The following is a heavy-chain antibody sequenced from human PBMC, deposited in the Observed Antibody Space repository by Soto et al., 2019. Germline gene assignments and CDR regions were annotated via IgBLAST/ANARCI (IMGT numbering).Heavy chain of an antibody. V-gene: IGHV4-61*01. D-gene: IGHD3-3*01. CDR2: IYYSGST. Sequence: SETLSLTCTVSGGSVISGSYCWSWIRQPPGKGLEWIGYIYYSGSTNYNPSLKSRVTISVDTSKNQFSLKLSSVTAADTAVYYCARGFGFGVNRAFDIWGQGTMVTVSS. CDR3: ARGFGFGVNRAFDI. J-gene: IGHJ3*02. CDR1: GGSVISGSYC.